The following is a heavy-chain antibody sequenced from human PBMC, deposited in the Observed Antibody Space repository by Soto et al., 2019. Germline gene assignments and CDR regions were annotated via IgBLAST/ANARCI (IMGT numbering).Heavy chain of an antibody. Sequence: QVQLQESGPGLVKPSETLSLTCTVSGGSISSYYWSWIRQPPGKGLEWIGYIYYSGSTNYNPSLKCRVTISVDTSKNQFSLKLSSVTAADTAVYYCARSLRQYYYYYYLDVWGKGTTVTVSS. V-gene: IGHV4-59*01. D-gene: IGHD3-16*02. CDR3: ARSLRQYYYYYYLDV. J-gene: IGHJ6*03. CDR1: GGSISSYY. CDR2: IYYSGST.